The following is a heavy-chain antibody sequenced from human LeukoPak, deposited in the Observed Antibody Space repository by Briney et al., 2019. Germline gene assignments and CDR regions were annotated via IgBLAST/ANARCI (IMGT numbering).Heavy chain of an antibody. V-gene: IGHV1-18*01. D-gene: IGHD2-15*01. Sequence: ASVKVSCKASGYTFTSYGISWVRQAPGQGLEWMGWISAYNGNTNYAQKLQGRATMTTDTSTSTAYMELRSLRSDDTAVYYCARAPPDHTPGGYWGQGTLVTVSS. CDR2: ISAYNGNT. CDR1: GYTFTSYG. CDR3: ARAPPDHTPGGY. J-gene: IGHJ4*02.